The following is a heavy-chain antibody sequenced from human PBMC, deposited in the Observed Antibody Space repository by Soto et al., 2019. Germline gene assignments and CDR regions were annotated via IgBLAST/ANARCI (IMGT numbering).Heavy chain of an antibody. V-gene: IGHV4-59*01. CDR2: IYYSGST. Sequence: QVQLQESGPGLVKPSETLSLTCTVSGGSISSYYWSWIRQPPGKGLEWIGYIYYSGSTNYNPSLKSRVTISVDTSKNQFSLKLSSVTAADTAVYYCAKDISYCSSTSCQYGCCLIDYWGQGTLVTVSS. D-gene: IGHD2-2*01. CDR1: GGSISSYY. J-gene: IGHJ4*02. CDR3: AKDISYCSSTSCQYGCCLIDY.